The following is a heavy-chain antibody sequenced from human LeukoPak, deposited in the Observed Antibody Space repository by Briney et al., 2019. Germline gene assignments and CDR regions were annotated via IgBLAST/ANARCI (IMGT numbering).Heavy chain of an antibody. D-gene: IGHD5-18*01. J-gene: IGHJ4*02. Sequence: GGSLRLSCAASGFTFSSYGMSWVRQAPGKVLEWVSAISGSGGSTYYADSVKGRFTISRDNSKNTLYLQMNSLRAEDTAVYYCAKRIQSAMATGYWGQGTLVTVSS. CDR2: ISGSGGST. CDR3: AKRIQSAMATGY. CDR1: GFTFSSYG. V-gene: IGHV3-23*01.